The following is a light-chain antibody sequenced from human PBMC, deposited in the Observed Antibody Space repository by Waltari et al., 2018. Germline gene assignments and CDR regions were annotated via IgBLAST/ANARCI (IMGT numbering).Light chain of an antibody. CDR1: SSYVGSYNY. Sequence: QSALTQPASVSGSPGQSITVSCTGTSSYVGSYNYVSWYQQHPGKAPKLMIYEVSNRPSGVSNRFSGSKSGNTASLTISGLQAEDEADYYCSSYTSSSTPWVFGGGTKVTVL. V-gene: IGLV2-14*01. CDR2: EVS. CDR3: SSYTSSSTPWV. J-gene: IGLJ3*02.